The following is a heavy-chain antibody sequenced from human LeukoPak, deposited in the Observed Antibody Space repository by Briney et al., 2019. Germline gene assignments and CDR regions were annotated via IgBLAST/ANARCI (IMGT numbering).Heavy chain of an antibody. J-gene: IGHJ4*02. Sequence: ASVKVSCKASGYTFTNYPMHWVRLAPGQRLEWMGWIITGNGNTKYSQRFHGRVTFTTDTSASTTYMELSSLRSEDTAVYYCAGPDELSSGWSFDYWGQGTLVTVSS. CDR2: IITGNGNT. CDR3: AGPDELSSGWSFDY. D-gene: IGHD6-19*01. CDR1: GYTFTNYP. V-gene: IGHV1-3*04.